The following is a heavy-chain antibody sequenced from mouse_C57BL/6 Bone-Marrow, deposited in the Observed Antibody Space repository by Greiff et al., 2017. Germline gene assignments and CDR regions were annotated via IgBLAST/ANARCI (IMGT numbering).Heavy chain of an antibody. CDR2: IDPGDGAT. D-gene: IGHD2-12*01. V-gene: IGHV14-4*01. J-gene: IGHJ2*01. CDR1: GFNFNDDY. Sequence: EVQLQQSGAELVRPGASVKLSCTASGFNFNDDYMHWVQQRPGQGLEWIGWIDPGDGATEYASLFQGTATITEDTSSNTAYLQLSSLTSEDTAIYYCTNSNDVFDYWGQGTTLTVSS. CDR3: TNSNDVFDY.